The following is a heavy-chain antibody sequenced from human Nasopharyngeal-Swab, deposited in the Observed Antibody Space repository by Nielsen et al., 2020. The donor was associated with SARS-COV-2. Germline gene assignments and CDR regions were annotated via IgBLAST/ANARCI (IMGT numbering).Heavy chain of an antibody. D-gene: IGHD6-19*01. CDR3: ARAEVAGTWTALGAYYYYGMYV. Sequence: GESLKISCAASGFTFSSYWMSWVRQAPGKGLEWVANIKQDGSEKYYVDSVKGRFTISRDNSKNTLYLQMNSLRAEDTAVYYCARAEVAGTWTALGAYYYYGMYVWGQGTTVTVSS. CDR1: GFTFSSYW. J-gene: IGHJ6*02. CDR2: IKQDGSEK. V-gene: IGHV3-7*01.